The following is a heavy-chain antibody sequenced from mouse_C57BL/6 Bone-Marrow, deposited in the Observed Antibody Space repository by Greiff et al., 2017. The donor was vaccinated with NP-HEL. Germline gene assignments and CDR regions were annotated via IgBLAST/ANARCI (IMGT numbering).Heavy chain of an antibody. Sequence: EVKLQQSGPELVKPGASVKISCKASGYTFTDYYMNWVKQSHGKSLEWIGDINPNNGGTSYNQKFKGKATLTVDKSSSTAYMELRSLTSEDSAVYYCARSFYYGSSPYFDYWGQGTTLTVSS. CDR1: GYTFTDYY. CDR3: ARSFYYGSSPYFDY. D-gene: IGHD1-1*01. CDR2: INPNNGGT. J-gene: IGHJ2*01. V-gene: IGHV1-26*01.